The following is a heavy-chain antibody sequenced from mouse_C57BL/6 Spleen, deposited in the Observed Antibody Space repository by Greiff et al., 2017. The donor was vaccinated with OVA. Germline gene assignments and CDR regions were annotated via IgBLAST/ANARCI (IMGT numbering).Heavy chain of an antibody. CDR2: ISSGGSYT. Sequence: DVHLVESGGDLVKPGGSLKLSCAASGFTFSSYGMSWVRQTPDKRLEWVATISSGGSYTYYPDSVKGRFTISRDNAKNTLYLQMSSLKSEDTAMYYCARHWYYGSSYWYFDVWGTGTTVTVSS. J-gene: IGHJ1*03. D-gene: IGHD1-1*01. V-gene: IGHV5-6*01. CDR1: GFTFSSYG. CDR3: ARHWYYGSSYWYFDV.